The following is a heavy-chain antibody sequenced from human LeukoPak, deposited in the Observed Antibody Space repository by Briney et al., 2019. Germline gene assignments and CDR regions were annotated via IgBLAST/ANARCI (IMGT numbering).Heavy chain of an antibody. D-gene: IGHD3-10*01. V-gene: IGHV3-74*01. J-gene: IGHJ4*02. CDR1: GFTFSSYW. CDR3: ARSYYYFDY. Sequence: GGSLRLSCAASGFTFSSYWMQWVRQAPGKGLVWVSRINSDGSTTNYADSVKGRFTISRDNAKNTLYLQMNSLRVEDTAVYYCARSYYYFDYWGQGTLVTVSS. CDR2: INSDGSTT.